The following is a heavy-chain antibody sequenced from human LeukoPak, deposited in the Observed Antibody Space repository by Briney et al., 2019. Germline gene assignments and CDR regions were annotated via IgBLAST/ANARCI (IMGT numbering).Heavy chain of an antibody. V-gene: IGHV3-23*01. J-gene: IGHJ6*02. CDR3: AKDSVLLWFGELALYGMDV. Sequence: PGGSLRLSCAASGFTFSSYSMNWVRQAPGKGLEWVSAISGSGGSTYYADSVKGRFTISRDNSKNTLYLQMNSLRAEDTAVYYCAKDSVLLWFGELALYGMDVWGQGTTVTVSS. CDR1: GFTFSSYS. CDR2: ISGSGGST. D-gene: IGHD3-10*01.